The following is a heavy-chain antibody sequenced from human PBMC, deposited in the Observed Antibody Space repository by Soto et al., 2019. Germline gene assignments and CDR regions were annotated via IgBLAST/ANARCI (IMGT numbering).Heavy chain of an antibody. CDR3: ARHRPDPEYSSTYNWFDP. CDR2: IYYSGST. CDR1: GGPISSSSYY. J-gene: IGHJ5*02. V-gene: IGHV4-39*01. Sequence: PSETLSLTCTVSGGPISSSSYYWGWIRQPPGKGLEWIGSIYYSGSTYYNPSLKSRVTISVDTSKNQFSLKLSSVTAADTAVYYCARHRPDPEYSSTYNWFDPWGQGTLVTVSS. D-gene: IGHD6-6*01.